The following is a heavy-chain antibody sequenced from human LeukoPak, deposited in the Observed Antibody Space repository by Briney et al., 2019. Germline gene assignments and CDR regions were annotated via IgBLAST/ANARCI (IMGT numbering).Heavy chain of an antibody. CDR1: GGTFSSYA. CDR3: ARGISPIVVVPAAKIGWFDP. Sequence: SVKVSCKASGGTFSSYAISWVRQAPGQGLEWMGGIIPIFGTANYAQKFQGRVTITTDESTSTAYMELSSLRSEDTAVYYCARGISPIVVVPAAKIGWFDPWGQGTLVTVSS. V-gene: IGHV1-69*05. D-gene: IGHD2-2*01. J-gene: IGHJ5*02. CDR2: IIPIFGTA.